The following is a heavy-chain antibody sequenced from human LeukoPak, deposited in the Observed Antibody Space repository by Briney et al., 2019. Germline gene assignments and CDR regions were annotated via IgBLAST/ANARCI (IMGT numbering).Heavy chain of an antibody. Sequence: SETLSLTCAVYGRSFSGYYWSWIRQPPGKGLEWIGEINHSGSTNYNPSLKSRVTISVDKSKNQFSLKLSSVTAADTAVYYCARGVGATSDYWGQGTLVTVSS. CDR2: INHSGST. D-gene: IGHD1-26*01. CDR1: GRSFSGYY. J-gene: IGHJ4*02. CDR3: ARGVGATSDY. V-gene: IGHV4-34*01.